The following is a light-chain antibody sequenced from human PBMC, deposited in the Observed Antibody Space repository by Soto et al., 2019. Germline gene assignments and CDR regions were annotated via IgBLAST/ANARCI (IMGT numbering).Light chain of an antibody. CDR2: EVF. Sequence: QSALTQPPSAXXSXXXXXXISCTGTSSDVGGYNRVSWYQHHPGKAPKLIIYEVFKRPSGVPDRFSGSKSGNTASLTVSGLQAEDEADYYCNSYAGNSWVFGGGTKLTVL. CDR3: NSYAGNSWV. J-gene: IGLJ3*02. CDR1: SSDVGGYNR. V-gene: IGLV2-8*01.